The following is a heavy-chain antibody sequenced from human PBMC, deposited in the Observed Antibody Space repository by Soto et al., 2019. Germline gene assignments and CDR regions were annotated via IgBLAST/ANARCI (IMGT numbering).Heavy chain of an antibody. CDR1: VYTFTSYA. V-gene: IGHV1-3*01. D-gene: IGHD3-10*01. J-gene: IGHJ5*02. CDR3: ARVNWWFGELPP. Sequence: XSVKVSCKASVYTFTSYAMHWVRQAPGQRLEWMGWINAGNGNTKYSQKFQGRVTITRDTSASTAYMELSSLRSEDTAVYYCARVNWWFGELPPWGQGTLVTVSS. CDR2: INAGNGNT.